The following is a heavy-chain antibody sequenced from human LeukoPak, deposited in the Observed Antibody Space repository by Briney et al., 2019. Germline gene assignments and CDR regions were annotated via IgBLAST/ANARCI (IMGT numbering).Heavy chain of an antibody. V-gene: IGHV3-48*03. CDR2: VSSSGTT. CDR1: GFSFSVYE. D-gene: IGHD6-19*01. CDR3: TTLTLASNFDY. Sequence: GGSLRLSCAASGFSFSVYEIHWVRQAPGKGLEWISDVSSSGTTYYADSVKGRFTISRDNAKNSLYLQMNSLRAEDTAVYYCTTLTLASNFDYWGQGTLVTVSS. J-gene: IGHJ4*02.